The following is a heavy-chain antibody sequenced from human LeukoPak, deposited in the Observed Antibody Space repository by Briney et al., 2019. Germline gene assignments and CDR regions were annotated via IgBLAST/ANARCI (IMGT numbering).Heavy chain of an antibody. J-gene: IGHJ4*02. CDR1: GGSIPSYY. D-gene: IGHD4-11*01. CDR2: LFYSGST. V-gene: IGHV4-59*01. Sequence: PSETLSLTCAIPGGSIPSYYWSWIQQTPGKGLEWIGYLFYSGSTNYNPSLKGRITMSIDTSKNEFSLKLRSVTAADTAVYYCARGAYSNYLSVDYWGQGILVTVSS. CDR3: ARGAYSNYLSVDY.